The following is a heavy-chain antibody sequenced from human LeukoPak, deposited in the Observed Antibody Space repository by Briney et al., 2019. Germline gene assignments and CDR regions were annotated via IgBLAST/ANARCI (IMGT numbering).Heavy chain of an antibody. CDR1: GYTFTDYY. CDR2: INPNSGGT. D-gene: IGHD3-10*01. V-gene: IGHV1-2*02. CDR3: ARGVLLWFGPSGG. J-gene: IGHJ4*02. Sequence: ASVKVSCKASGYTFTDYYMHWVGQAPGQGREWMGWINPNSGGTKYEQKFQGRVTMTRDTSISTAYMELSSLRADDTAFYYCARGVLLWFGPSGGWGQGTLVTVSS.